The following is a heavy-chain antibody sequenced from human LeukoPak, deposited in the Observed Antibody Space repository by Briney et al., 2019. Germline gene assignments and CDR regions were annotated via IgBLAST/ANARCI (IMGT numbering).Heavy chain of an antibody. CDR2: IRSRPNNYAT. CDR1: GFTFSGSA. CDR3: TSSYMKGDDY. J-gene: IGHJ4*02. V-gene: IGHV3-73*01. Sequence: GGSLRLSCAASGFTFSGSAMHWVRQASGKGLEWVGRIRSRPNNYATAYAASVKGRFTISRDDSKNTAYLQINSLKTEDTVVYYCTSSYMKGDDYWGQGTLVTVSS. D-gene: IGHD2-21*01.